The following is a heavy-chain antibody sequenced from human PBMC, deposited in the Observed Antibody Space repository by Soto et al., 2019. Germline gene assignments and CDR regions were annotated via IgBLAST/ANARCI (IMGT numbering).Heavy chain of an antibody. Sequence: SETLSLTCTVSGGSISTYYWSWIRQPPVKVLEWIGYIYYSGSTNYNPSLKSRVTISVDTSKNQFSLKLSSVTAAETAVYYCARGYSNSPGFDYWGQGTLVTVSS. J-gene: IGHJ4*02. CDR2: IYYSGST. D-gene: IGHD6-6*01. CDR1: GGSISTYY. CDR3: ARGYSNSPGFDY. V-gene: IGHV4-59*01.